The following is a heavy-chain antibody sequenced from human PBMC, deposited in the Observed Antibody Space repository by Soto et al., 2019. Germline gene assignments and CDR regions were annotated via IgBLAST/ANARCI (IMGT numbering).Heavy chain of an antibody. D-gene: IGHD3-10*01. CDR3: ASAWFGEVKYFDY. V-gene: IGHV3-72*01. CDR2: IRNKANSYTT. J-gene: IGHJ4*01. CDR1: GFTFSDHY. Sequence: EVQLVESGGGLDQPGGSLRLSCAASGFTFSDHYMEWVRQAPGEGLEWVGRIRNKANSYTTEYGASVKGRFTISRDDSKNSLSLQMNSLKTEDTAVYYCASAWFGEVKYFDYWGQGTLVTVSS.